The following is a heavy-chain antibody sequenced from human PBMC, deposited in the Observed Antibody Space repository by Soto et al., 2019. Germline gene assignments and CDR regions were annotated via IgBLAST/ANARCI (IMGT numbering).Heavy chain of an antibody. CDR1: GFTFSSYG. V-gene: IGHV3-33*01. CDR3: ARDSHVGSGWQLTADY. J-gene: IGHJ4*02. D-gene: IGHD6-19*01. CDR2: IWYDGSNK. Sequence: QVQLVESGGGVVQPGRSLRLSCAASGFTFSSYGMHWVRQAPGKGLEWVAVIWYDGSNKYYAESVKGRFTISRDNSKNTLYLQMNSLRAEDTAVYYCARDSHVGSGWQLTADYWGQGTLVTVSP.